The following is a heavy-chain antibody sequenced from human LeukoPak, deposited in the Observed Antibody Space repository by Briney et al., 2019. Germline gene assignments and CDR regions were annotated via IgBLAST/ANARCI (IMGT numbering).Heavy chain of an antibody. CDR1: GFTFSLSW. D-gene: IGHD1-1*01. V-gene: IGHV3-74*01. CDR3: VRGAGPGTPFD. J-gene: IGHJ1*01. CDR2: INYDARSR. Sequence: QAGGSLRLSCAASGFTFSLSWMHWVRQAPGKGLEWVLSINYDARSRTYADSVKGRVTISRDNAENTLFLQMNSLRVEDSAIYSCVRGAGPGTPFDWGQGILVTVSS.